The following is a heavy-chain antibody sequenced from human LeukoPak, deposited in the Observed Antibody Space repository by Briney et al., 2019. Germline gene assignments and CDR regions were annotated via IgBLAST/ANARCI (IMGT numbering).Heavy chain of an antibody. CDR2: IYASGST. J-gene: IGHJ5*02. CDR1: GGSISSYY. V-gene: IGHV4-4*07. D-gene: IGHD6-13*01. CDR3: ARDSRSAAAEFNWFDP. Sequence: SETLSLTCTVSGGSISSYYWSWIRQPAGKGLEWIGRIYASGSTNYNPSLKSRVTMSVDTSKNQFSLKLSSVTAADTAVYYCARDSRSAAAEFNWFDPWGQGTLVTVSS.